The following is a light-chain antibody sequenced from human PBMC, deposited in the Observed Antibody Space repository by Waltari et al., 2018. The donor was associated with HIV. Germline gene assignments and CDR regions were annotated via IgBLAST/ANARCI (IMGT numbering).Light chain of an antibody. Sequence: DIVFTQSPGSLAVSLGERDTINCKSSQSVLYNSNNKNHLAWYQQKPGQPPKLLIYWASARESGVPDRFSGSGSVTDFTLTISSLQAEDVAVYYCQQYYSIPFTFGPGTKVDVK. V-gene: IGKV4-1*01. CDR1: QSVLYNSNNKNH. CDR3: QQYYSIPFT. J-gene: IGKJ3*01. CDR2: WAS.